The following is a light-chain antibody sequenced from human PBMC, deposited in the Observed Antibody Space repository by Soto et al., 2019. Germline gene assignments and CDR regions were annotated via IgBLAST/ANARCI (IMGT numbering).Light chain of an antibody. CDR2: SNN. V-gene: IGLV1-47*02. Sequence: QSVLTQPPSASGTPGQRVTISCSGRSANIGNNYVCWYQQLPGTAPKLLIYSNNQRPSGVPDRFSGSKSGTSASLAITGLQAEDEADYYCQSYDSSLSGSVFGGGTKLTVL. CDR3: QSYDSSLSGSV. J-gene: IGLJ3*02. CDR1: SANIGNNY.